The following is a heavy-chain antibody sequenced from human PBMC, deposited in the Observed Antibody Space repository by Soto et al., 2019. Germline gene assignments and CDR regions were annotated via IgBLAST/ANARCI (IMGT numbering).Heavy chain of an antibody. J-gene: IGHJ4*02. CDR3: AREVPYGYSRFDY. D-gene: IGHD5-18*01. V-gene: IGHV1-3*01. CDR2: VNAGNDNT. CDR1: GYTFTNNG. Sequence: QVHLVQSGAEVKKPGASVKVSCKTSGYTFTNNGIHWVRQAPGQRLEWMGWVNAGNDNTKWSREFQGRLTLTKDTSATTAYMELSSLTSEDTAIYFFAREVPYGYSRFDYWGQGTLVTVSS.